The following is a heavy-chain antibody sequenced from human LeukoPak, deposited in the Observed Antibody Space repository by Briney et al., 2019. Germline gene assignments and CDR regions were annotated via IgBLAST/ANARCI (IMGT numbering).Heavy chain of an antibody. CDR1: GGTFSSYA. CDR3: ASGYDFWSGYYSGGYWFDP. CDR2: IIPIFGTA. D-gene: IGHD3-3*01. J-gene: IGHJ5*02. Sequence: GASVKVSCKASGGTFSSYAISWVRQAPGQGLEWMGGIIPIFGTANYAKKFQGRVTITADESTSTAYMELSSLRSEDTAVYYCASGYDFWSGYYSGGYWFDPWGQGTLVTVSS. V-gene: IGHV1-69*13.